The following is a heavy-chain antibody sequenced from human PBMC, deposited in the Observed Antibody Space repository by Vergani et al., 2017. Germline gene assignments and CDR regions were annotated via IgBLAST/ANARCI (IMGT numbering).Heavy chain of an antibody. D-gene: IGHD3-16*01. V-gene: IGHV5-10-1*03. CDR2: INHSGST. J-gene: IGHJ6*03. CDR1: GYSFTSYW. CDR3: ARDSVMRSFYMDV. Sequence: EVQLVQSGAEVKKPGESLRISCKGSGYSFTSYWISWVRQMPGKGLEWIGEINHSGSTYYNPSLKSRVTISVDTSKNQFSLKLSSVTAADTAVYYCARDSVMRSFYMDVWGKGTTVTVSS.